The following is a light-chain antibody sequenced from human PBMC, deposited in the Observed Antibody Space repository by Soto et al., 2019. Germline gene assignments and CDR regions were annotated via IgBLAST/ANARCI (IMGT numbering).Light chain of an antibody. CDR1: QSISSY. J-gene: IGKJ1*01. V-gene: IGKV1-39*01. Sequence: DIQMTQSPSSLSASVGDRVTITCRARQSISSYLNWYQQKPGKAPQLLLYAASSLQSGVPSRFSVRGSATDFTLTISSPQPEDFATYYCQQSYRSPRTFGQGTKVDI. CDR2: AAS. CDR3: QQSYRSPRT.